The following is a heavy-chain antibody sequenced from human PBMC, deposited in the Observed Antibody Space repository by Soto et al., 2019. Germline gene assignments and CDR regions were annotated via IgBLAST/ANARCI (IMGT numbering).Heavy chain of an antibody. Sequence: QVQLVESGGGLVKPGGSLRLSCAASGFTFSDYYMSWIRQAPGKGLEWVSYISSSSSYTNYADSVKGRFTISRDNAKNSLYLQMNSLRAEDTAVYCCARERVSGYYYYYGMDVWGQGTTVTVSS. J-gene: IGHJ6*02. CDR2: ISSSSSYT. D-gene: IGHD4-4*01. CDR3: ARERVSGYYYYYGMDV. V-gene: IGHV3-11*06. CDR1: GFTFSDYY.